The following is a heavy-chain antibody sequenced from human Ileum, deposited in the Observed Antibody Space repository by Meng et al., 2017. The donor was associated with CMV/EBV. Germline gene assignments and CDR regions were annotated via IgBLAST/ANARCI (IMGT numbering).Heavy chain of an antibody. CDR2: VCYNGIT. J-gene: IGHJ1*01. D-gene: IGHD6-13*01. CDR1: GGSMSSTC. Sequence: QAQLQESGPGPVKPSETLSLTCAVSGGSMSSTCWSWIRQPPGKGLEWIGYVCYNGITDYNPSLKSRITISGDTSKNQFSLQVTSVTAADTAMYYCALRGLAAGTLQQWGQGTLVTVSS. CDR3: ALRGLAAGTLQQ. V-gene: IGHV4-59*01.